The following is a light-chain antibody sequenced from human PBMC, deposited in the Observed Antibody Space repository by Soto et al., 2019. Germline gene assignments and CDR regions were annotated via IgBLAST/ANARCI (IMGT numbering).Light chain of an antibody. CDR3: QKYGNSICT. J-gene: IGKJ3*01. CDR1: QSVSSSY. CDR2: GAS. Sequence: EIVLTQSPGTLSLSPGERATLSCRASQSVSSSYLAWYQQKPGQAPRLLIYGASSRATGIPDRFSGSGSGTDFTLTISRLEPEDFEVYYCQKYGNSICTFGPGTKVDIK. V-gene: IGKV3-20*01.